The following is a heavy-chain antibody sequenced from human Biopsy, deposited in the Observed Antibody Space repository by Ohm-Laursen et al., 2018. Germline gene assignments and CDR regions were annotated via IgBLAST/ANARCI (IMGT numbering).Heavy chain of an antibody. V-gene: IGHV4-59*01. J-gene: IGHJ4*02. CDR3: ARARIKTSGVLIPETYYFDS. D-gene: IGHD3-3*01. CDR1: GDSISIYY. Sequence: LSLTCAVSGDSISIYYWSWIRQPPGKGLEWIGNFYYSGSTNYNPSLKSRITMSLDRSKSQVSLRMDSVTAADTAVYYCARARIKTSGVLIPETYYFDSWGQGTLVTVSS. CDR2: FYYSGST.